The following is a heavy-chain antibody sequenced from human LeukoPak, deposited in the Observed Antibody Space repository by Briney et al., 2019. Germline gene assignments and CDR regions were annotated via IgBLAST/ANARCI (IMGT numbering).Heavy chain of an antibody. V-gene: IGHV3-23*01. D-gene: IGHD6-13*01. CDR1: GFTFSSYA. Sequence: GGSLRLSCAASGFTFSSYAMSWVRQAPGKGLEWVSAISGSGSSTYYADSVKGRFTISRDNSKNTLYLQMNSLRAEDTAVYYCAKDPDKDSAAAGTINNWFDPWGQGTLVTVSS. J-gene: IGHJ5*02. CDR2: ISGSGSST. CDR3: AKDPDKDSAAAGTINNWFDP.